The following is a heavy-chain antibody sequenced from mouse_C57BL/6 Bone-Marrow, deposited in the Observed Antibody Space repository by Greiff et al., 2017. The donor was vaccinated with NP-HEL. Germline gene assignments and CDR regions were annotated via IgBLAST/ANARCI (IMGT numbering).Heavy chain of an antibody. CDR2: IDPNSGGT. V-gene: IGHV1-72*01. CDR3: ARYYYGSSAFDY. J-gene: IGHJ2*01. CDR1: GYTFTSYL. Sequence: QVQLQQPGAELVKPGASVKLSCKASGYTFTSYLMHWVKQRPGRGLEWIGRIDPNSGGTKYNEKFKSKATLTVDKLSSTAYMQLNSLTSEYSAVYYCARYYYGSSAFDYWGQGTTPTVSS. D-gene: IGHD1-1*01.